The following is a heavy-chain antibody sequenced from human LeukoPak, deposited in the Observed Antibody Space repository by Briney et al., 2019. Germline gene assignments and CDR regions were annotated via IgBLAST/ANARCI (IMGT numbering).Heavy chain of an antibody. CDR3: ARHPDPPYSSSHNFDY. CDR2: ISYYGTT. V-gene: IGHV4-39*01. Sequence: PSETLCLTCTVSGVSITSGSVYWGWIRQPPGKGLEWIGSISYYGTTYYNPSLRSRVTISRDASRNQVSLRLNSVAAADTAVYFCARHPDPPYSSSHNFDYWGQGTLLTVSS. CDR1: GVSITSGSVY. D-gene: IGHD6-19*01. J-gene: IGHJ4*02.